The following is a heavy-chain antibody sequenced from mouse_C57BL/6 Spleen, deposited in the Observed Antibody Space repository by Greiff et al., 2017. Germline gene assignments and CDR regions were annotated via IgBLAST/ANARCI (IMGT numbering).Heavy chain of an antibody. CDR3: TRSDYYGISYRGAIDY. CDR1: GYTFTSYW. D-gene: IGHD1-1*01. V-gene: IGHV1-5*01. Sequence: VQLKESGTVLARPGASVKMSCKTSGYTFTSYWMHWVKQRPGQGLEWIGAIYPGNSDTSYNQTFKGKAKLTAVTSASTAYMDLSSLTYEDSAVYYCTRSDYYGISYRGAIDYWGQGTSVTVSS. CDR2: IYPGNSDT. J-gene: IGHJ4*01.